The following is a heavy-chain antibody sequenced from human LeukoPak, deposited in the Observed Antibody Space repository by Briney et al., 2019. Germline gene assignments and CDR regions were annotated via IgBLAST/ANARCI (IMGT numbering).Heavy chain of an antibody. Sequence: PGGSLRLSCVGSGFTFSLYWMTWVRQAPGKGLEWVANMKHDGSEKYYVDSVKGRFTISRDNAKNSLYLQMNSLRAEDTAVYYCARGDMDRKGAVAVVAFDIWGQGTMVTVSS. J-gene: IGHJ3*02. V-gene: IGHV3-7*03. CDR2: MKHDGSEK. CDR3: ARGDMDRKGAVAVVAFDI. CDR1: GFTFSLYW. D-gene: IGHD6-19*01.